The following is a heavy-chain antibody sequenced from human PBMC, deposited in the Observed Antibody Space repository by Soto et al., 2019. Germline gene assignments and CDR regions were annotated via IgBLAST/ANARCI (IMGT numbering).Heavy chain of an antibody. CDR1: VFTFSSYA. CDR2: ISYDGSNK. J-gene: IGHJ6*02. D-gene: IGHD1-26*01. CDR3: ARGELIRYGMKG. V-gene: IGHV3-30-3*01. Sequence: VGSLRLSCASSVFTFSSYAMHCVRQSPGKGLEWVAVISYDGSNKYYADSVKGRFTISRDNSKNTLYLQMNSLRAEDTAVYYGARGELIRYGMKGLGQGTTFTVSS.